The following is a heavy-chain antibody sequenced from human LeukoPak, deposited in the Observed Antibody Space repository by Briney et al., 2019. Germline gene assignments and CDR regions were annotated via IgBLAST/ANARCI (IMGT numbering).Heavy chain of an antibody. CDR1: GGTFSSYA. V-gene: IGHV1-69*06. CDR2: IIPIFGTA. Sequence: ASMKVSCKASGGTFSSYAISWVRQAPGQGLEWMGGIIPIFGTANYAQKFQGRVTITADKSTSTAYMELSSLRSEDTAVYYCASLYSSGHHSAFDIWGQGTMVTVSS. CDR3: ASLYSSGHHSAFDI. J-gene: IGHJ3*02. D-gene: IGHD3-22*01.